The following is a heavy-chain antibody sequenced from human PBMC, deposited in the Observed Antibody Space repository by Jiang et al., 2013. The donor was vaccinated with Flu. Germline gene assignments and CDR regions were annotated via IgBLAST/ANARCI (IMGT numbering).Heavy chain of an antibody. D-gene: IGHD5-24*01. V-gene: IGHV4-39*01. J-gene: IGHJ4*02. CDR2: IYYSGST. CDR3: AGQGAQDGY. CDR1: GGSISSSSYY. Sequence: LLKPSETLSLTCTVSGGSISSSSYYWGWIRQPPGKGLEWIGSIYYSGSTYYNPSLKSRVTISVDTSKNQFSLKLSSVTAADTAVYYCAGQGAQDGYWGQGTLVTVSS.